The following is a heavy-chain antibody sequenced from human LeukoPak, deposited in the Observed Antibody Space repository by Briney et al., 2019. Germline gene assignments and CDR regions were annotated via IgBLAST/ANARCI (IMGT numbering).Heavy chain of an antibody. CDR3: ARDRIQLWYTGPKFDY. CDR1: GGSFSGYY. Sequence: SETLSLTCAAYGGSFSGYYWSWIRQPPGKGLEWIGEINHSGSTNYNPSLKSRVTISVDTSKNQFSLKLSSVTAADTAVYYCARDRIQLWYTGPKFDYWGQGTLVTVSS. V-gene: IGHV4-34*01. D-gene: IGHD5-18*01. CDR2: INHSGST. J-gene: IGHJ4*02.